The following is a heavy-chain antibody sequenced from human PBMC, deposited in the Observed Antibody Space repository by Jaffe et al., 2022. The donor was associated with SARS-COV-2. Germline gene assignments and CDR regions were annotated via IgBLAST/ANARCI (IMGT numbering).Heavy chain of an antibody. V-gene: IGHV3-33*01. Sequence: QVQLVESGGGVVQPGRSLRLSCAASGFTFSSYGMHWVRQAPGKGLEWVAVIWYDGSNKYYADSVKGRFTISRDNSKNTLYLQMNSLRAEDTAVYYCARDSSSSVYYYYYGMDVWGQGTTVTVSS. D-gene: IGHD6-6*01. CDR1: GFTFSSYG. CDR2: IWYDGSNK. CDR3: ARDSSSSVYYYYYGMDV. J-gene: IGHJ6*02.